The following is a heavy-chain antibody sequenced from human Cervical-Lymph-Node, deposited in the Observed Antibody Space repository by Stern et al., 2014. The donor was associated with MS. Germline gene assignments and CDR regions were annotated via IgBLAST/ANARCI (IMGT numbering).Heavy chain of an antibody. CDR3: ASYGSGSLNWFDP. CDR1: GGSISSHY. V-gene: IGHV4-59*11. Sequence: QVQLVESGPGLVKPSETLSLTCTVSGGSISSHYWSWIRQPPGQGLEWIGHIYYSGSTNYNPSLKSRITISVDTSKNQFSLKLSSVTAADTAVYYCASYGSGSLNWFDPWGQGTLVTVSS. J-gene: IGHJ5*02. CDR2: IYYSGST. D-gene: IGHD3-10*01.